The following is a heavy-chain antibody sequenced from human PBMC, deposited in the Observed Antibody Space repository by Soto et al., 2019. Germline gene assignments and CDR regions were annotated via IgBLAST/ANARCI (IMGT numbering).Heavy chain of an antibody. V-gene: IGHV4-31*03. CDR2: TYYSGST. J-gene: IGHJ6*02. CDR1: GGSISSGGYY. Sequence: PSETLSLTCTVSGGSISSGGYYWSWIRQHPGKGLEWIGYTYYSGSTYYNPSLKSRVTISVDTSKNQFSLKLSSVTAADTAVYYCAREGRYYYYGMDVWGQGTTVTVSS. CDR3: AREGRYYYYGMDV. D-gene: IGHD3-10*01.